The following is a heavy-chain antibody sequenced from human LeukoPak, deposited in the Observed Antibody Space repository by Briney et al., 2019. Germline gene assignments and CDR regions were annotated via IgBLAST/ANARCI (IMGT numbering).Heavy chain of an antibody. Sequence: GGSLRLSCAASGFTFSSYAMGWVRQAPGKGLEWVSAISGSGGSTYYADSVKGRFTISRDNSKNTLYLQMNSLRAEDTAVYYCANQDSSGYYLSGYFDYWGQGTLVTVSS. D-gene: IGHD3-22*01. CDR1: GFTFSSYA. V-gene: IGHV3-23*01. J-gene: IGHJ4*02. CDR3: ANQDSSGYYLSGYFDY. CDR2: ISGSGGST.